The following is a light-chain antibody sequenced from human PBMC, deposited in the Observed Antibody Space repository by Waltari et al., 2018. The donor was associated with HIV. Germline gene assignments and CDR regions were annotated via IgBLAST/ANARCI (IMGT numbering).Light chain of an antibody. V-gene: IGKV3-15*01. Sequence: ELVMTQSPATLSVSPGERATLSCRASQSVSSNLAWYQQKPGQAPRLLIYGASTRATGIPARFSGSGSGTEFTLTISGLQSEDFAVYFGQQYSNWPPNTFGQGTKLEIK. CDR2: GAS. CDR3: QQYSNWPPNT. J-gene: IGKJ2*01. CDR1: QSVSSN.